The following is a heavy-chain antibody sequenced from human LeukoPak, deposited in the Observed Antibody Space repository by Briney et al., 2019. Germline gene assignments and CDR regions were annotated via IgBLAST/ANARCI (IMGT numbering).Heavy chain of an antibody. CDR1: GFTFSSYW. CDR3: ARVGDYYGEYVRFDS. D-gene: IGHD4-17*01. J-gene: IGHJ4*02. V-gene: IGHV3-74*01. CDR2: INSDGRST. Sequence: GGSLRLSCAASGFTFSSYWMHWVRQAPGKGLVWVSRINSDGRSTSYADSVKGRFTISRDNAKNTLYLQMNSLRAEDTAVYYCARVGDYYGEYVRFDSWGQGALVTVSS.